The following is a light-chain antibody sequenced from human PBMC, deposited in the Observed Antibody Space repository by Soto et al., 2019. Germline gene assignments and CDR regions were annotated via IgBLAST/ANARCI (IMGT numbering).Light chain of an antibody. J-gene: IGLJ2*01. V-gene: IGLV2-14*01. Sequence: QSALTQPASVSGSPGQSITISCTGTSSDVGGYNYVSWYQQHPGKAPKLMIYDVSNRPSGVSNRFSGSKSGNTASLTISGLQAEDEADYYYSSYTSSSTLYVEFGGGTQLTVL. CDR1: SSDVGGYNY. CDR3: SSYTSSSTLYVE. CDR2: DVS.